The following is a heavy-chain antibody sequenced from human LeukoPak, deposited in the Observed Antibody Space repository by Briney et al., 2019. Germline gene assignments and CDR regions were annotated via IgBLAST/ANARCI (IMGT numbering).Heavy chain of an antibody. D-gene: IGHD2-21*01. J-gene: IGHJ5*02. V-gene: IGHV4-59*01. CDR1: GGSITSYY. CDR3: ASYISSGRGGWFDP. CDR2: IYYSGST. Sequence: PSETLSLTCTVSGGSITSYYWSWIRQPPGKGLEWIGYIYYSGSTNYNPSLKSRVTISVDTSKNQFSLKLSSVTAADTAVYYCASYISSGRGGWFDPWGLGTLVTVSS.